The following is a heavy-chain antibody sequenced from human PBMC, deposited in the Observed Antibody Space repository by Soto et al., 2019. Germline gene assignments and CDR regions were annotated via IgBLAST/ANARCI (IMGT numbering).Heavy chain of an antibody. Sequence: ASVKVSCKVSGYTLTELSMHWVRQAPGKGLEWMGGFDPEDGETIYAQKFQGRVTMTEDTSTDTAYMELSSLRSEDTAVYYCASPGYSSSWSYFDYWGQGTLVTVSS. CDR1: GYTLTELS. J-gene: IGHJ4*02. D-gene: IGHD6-13*01. CDR3: ASPGYSSSWSYFDY. V-gene: IGHV1-24*01. CDR2: FDPEDGET.